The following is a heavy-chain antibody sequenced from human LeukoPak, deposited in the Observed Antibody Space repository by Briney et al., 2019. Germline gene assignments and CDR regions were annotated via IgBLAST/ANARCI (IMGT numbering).Heavy chain of an antibody. CDR2: IIPIFGTA. D-gene: IGHD1-14*01. CDR1: GGTFSSYA. CDR3: ARDHASMQRYPNWFDP. Sequence: SVKVSYKASGGTFSSYAISRLRQAPGHGLEWMGGIIPIFGTANYAQNIQRRVTITTDESTSTAYTELSSLRSEDTAVYYCARDHASMQRYPNWFDPWGQGTLVTVSS. V-gene: IGHV1-69*05. J-gene: IGHJ5*02.